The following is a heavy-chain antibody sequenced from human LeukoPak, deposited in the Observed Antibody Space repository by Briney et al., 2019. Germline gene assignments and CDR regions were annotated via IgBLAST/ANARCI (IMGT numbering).Heavy chain of an antibody. CDR3: ATTTYYDFWSGYPNEYFQH. J-gene: IGHJ1*01. V-gene: IGHV3-30-3*01. D-gene: IGHD3-3*01. CDR2: ISYDGSNK. CDR1: GFTFSSYA. Sequence: GGSLRLSCAASGFTFSSYAMHWVRQAPGKGLEWVAVISYDGSNKYYADSVKGRFTISRDNSKNTLYLQMNSLRAEDTAVYYCATTTYYDFWSGYPNEYFQHWGQGTLVTVSS.